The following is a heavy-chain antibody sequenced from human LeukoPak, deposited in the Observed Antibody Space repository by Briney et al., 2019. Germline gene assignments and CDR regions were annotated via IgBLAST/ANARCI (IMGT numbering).Heavy chain of an antibody. Sequence: EASVKVSCKASGYTFTSYAMNWVRQAPGQGLEWMGGIIPVFGTANYAQRFQGRVTITTDESTSTAYMELTSLRSEDTAVYYCARGYCSSTSCFLDYWGQGTLVTVSS. CDR3: ARGYCSSTSCFLDY. J-gene: IGHJ4*02. V-gene: IGHV1-69*05. CDR1: GYTFTSYA. CDR2: IIPVFGTA. D-gene: IGHD2-2*01.